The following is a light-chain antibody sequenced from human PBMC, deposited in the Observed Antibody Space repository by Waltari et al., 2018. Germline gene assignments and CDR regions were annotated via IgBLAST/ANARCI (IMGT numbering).Light chain of an antibody. CDR1: SSDVGGYNF. CDR3: SSYTAGSTCV. J-gene: IGLJ3*02. CDR2: DGS. Sequence: QSALTQPASVSGSPGQSISISCTGTSSDVGGYNFVSWYQQHPGKAPKLMIYDGSNRPSGVSNRFSGSKSGNTASLTISGLQPEDAADYYCSSYTAGSTCVFGGGTRVTVL. V-gene: IGLV2-23*01.